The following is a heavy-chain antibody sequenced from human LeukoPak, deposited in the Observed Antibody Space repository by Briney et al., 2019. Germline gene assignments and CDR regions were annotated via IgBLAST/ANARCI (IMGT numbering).Heavy chain of an antibody. J-gene: IGHJ4*02. D-gene: IGHD6-19*01. Sequence: PGRSLRLSCAASGFTFSSYGMHWVRQAPGKGLEWVAVISYDGSNKYYADPVKGRFTISRDNSKNTLYLQMNSLRAEDTAVYYCAKDQYSSGWYSDYWGQGTLVTVSS. CDR3: AKDQYSSGWYSDY. CDR1: GFTFSSYG. CDR2: ISYDGSNK. V-gene: IGHV3-30*18.